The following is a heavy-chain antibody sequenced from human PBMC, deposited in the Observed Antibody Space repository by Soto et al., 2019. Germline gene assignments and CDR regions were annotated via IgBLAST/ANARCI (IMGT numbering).Heavy chain of an antibody. D-gene: IGHD1-26*01. CDR3: ARDPTSRYSESYFDS. V-gene: IGHV1-2*02. Sequence: QVHLVQSGAEVKNPGASVRVSCEASGYTFTDSHIHWVRQAPGQGLEWMGWIDPDSGGTNYAQLFQGRVTLTRETSTNTVFLDLSGLTSADSAVYYCARDPTSRYSESYFDSWGKGTLVTVSS. J-gene: IGHJ4*02. CDR1: GYTFTDSH. CDR2: IDPDSGGT.